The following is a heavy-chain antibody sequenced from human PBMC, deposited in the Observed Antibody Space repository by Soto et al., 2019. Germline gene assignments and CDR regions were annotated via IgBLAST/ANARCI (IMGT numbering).Heavy chain of an antibody. CDR2: INPNSGGS. V-gene: IGHV1-2*02. D-gene: IGHD6-6*01. Sequence: APGEVSCTASGYTFTCYYMHLVRQAPGQALERMGWINPNSGGSNYGQKCPGRVTMTRDTSISTAFMELSRLTSDDTAVYYCVRDKAPSTSFYYYGMDVWGQGTTVTVSS. J-gene: IGHJ6*01. CDR1: GYTFTCYY. CDR3: VRDKAPSTSFYYYGMDV.